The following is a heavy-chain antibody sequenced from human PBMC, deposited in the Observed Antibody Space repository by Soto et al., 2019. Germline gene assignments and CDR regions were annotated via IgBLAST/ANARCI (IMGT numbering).Heavy chain of an antibody. V-gene: IGHV3-23*01. CDR2: ILVGGST. D-gene: IGHD2-8*02. CDR3: AMATATGGGAFDL. J-gene: IGHJ3*01. Sequence: EVQMLESGGGLVQPGGSLRLSCAAAGFTCSSYDMSWVRQAPGKGLEWVSTILVGGSTHYPDSVKGRFTISRDNSKTTLFLQMNSLTAGDTAVYYCAMATATGGGAFDLCGQGTMVIVSS. CDR1: GFTCSSYD.